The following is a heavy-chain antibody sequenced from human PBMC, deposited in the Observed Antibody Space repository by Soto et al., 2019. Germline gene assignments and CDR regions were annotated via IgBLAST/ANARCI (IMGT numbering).Heavy chain of an antibody. CDR2: ISYSGST. D-gene: IGHD1-26*01. CDR3: ARVTFLIVGSVFSTPFDF. V-gene: IGHV4-61*08. Sequence: SETLSLTCTVAGASVSSGGFSWSWIRQPPGKGLEWIGSISYSGSTTYYPSLRSRVTISVDTSKNQFSLRLNSVTAADTAIYFCARVTFLIVGSVFSTPFDFWGQGTLVTVSS. CDR1: GASVSSGGFS. J-gene: IGHJ4*02.